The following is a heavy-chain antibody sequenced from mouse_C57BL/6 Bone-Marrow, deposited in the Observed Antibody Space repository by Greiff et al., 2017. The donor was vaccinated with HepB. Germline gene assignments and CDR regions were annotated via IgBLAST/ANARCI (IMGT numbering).Heavy chain of an antibody. CDR1: GYTFTSYW. CDR3: ARWGTTGGIDC. J-gene: IGHJ2*01. V-gene: IGHV1-50*01. CDR2: IDPSDSYT. D-gene: IGHD1-1*01. Sequence: QVQLQQPGAELVKPGASVKLSCKASGYTFTSYWMQWVKQRPGQGLEWIGEIDPSDSYTNYNQKFKGKATLTVDTSSSTAYMQLSSLTSEDSAVYYCARWGTTGGIDCWGQGTTLTVSS.